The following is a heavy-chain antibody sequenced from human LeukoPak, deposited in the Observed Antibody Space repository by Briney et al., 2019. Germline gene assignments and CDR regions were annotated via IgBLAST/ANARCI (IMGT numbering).Heavy chain of an antibody. D-gene: IGHD2-15*01. CDR1: GFPFSSYW. Sequence: GGSLRLSCVASGFPFSSYWMTWVRQAPGKGLEWVANIKQDGSKKSYVDSVRGRFTISRDNAKNTLYLQMNSLRADDTAVYYCAKETVGYCSGGSCYAPHYWGQGTLVTVSS. J-gene: IGHJ4*02. CDR3: AKETVGYCSGGSCYAPHY. V-gene: IGHV3-7*03. CDR2: IKQDGSKK.